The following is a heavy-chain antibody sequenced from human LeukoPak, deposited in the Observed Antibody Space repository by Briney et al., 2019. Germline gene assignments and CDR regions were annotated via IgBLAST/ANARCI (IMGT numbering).Heavy chain of an antibody. CDR1: GYSISSGYY. CDR3: ARDRGSGSYWGVDY. J-gene: IGHJ4*02. D-gene: IGHD1-26*01. Sequence: PSETLSLTCTVSGYSISSGYYWGWIRQPPGKGLEWIGSIYHSGSTYYNPSLKSRVTISVDTSKNQFSLKLSSVTAADTAVYYCARDRGSGSYWGVDYWGQGTLVTVSS. CDR2: IYHSGST. V-gene: IGHV4-38-2*02.